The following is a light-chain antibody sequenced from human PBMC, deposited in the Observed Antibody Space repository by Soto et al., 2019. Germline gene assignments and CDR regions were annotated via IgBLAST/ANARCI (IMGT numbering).Light chain of an antibody. CDR2: GAS. CDR3: QQYGTWWT. V-gene: IGKV3-15*01. CDR1: QSVGSN. Sequence: EIVMTQSPATLSVSPGERATLSCRASQSVGSNLAWYQQKPGQAPRLLIYGASTRATGIPARFSGSGSGTEFTLTISSLQSEDFAVYYCQQYGTWWTFGQGTKVEIK. J-gene: IGKJ1*01.